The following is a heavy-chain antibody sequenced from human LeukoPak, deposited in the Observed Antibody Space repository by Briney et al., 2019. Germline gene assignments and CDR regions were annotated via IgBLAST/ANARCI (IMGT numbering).Heavy chain of an antibody. CDR1: GYTFTGYY. V-gene: IGHV1-2*02. CDR3: ARDYYDILTGYSFNWFDP. J-gene: IGHJ5*02. CDR2: INPNSGGT. D-gene: IGHD3-9*01. Sequence: ASVKVSCKAFGYTFTGYYMHWVRQAPGQGLEWMGWINPNSGGTNYAQKFQGRVTMTRDTSISTAYMELSRLRSDDTAVYYCARDYYDILTGYSFNWFDPWGQGTLVTVSS.